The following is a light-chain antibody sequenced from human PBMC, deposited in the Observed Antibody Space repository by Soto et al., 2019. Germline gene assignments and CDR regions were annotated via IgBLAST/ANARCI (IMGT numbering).Light chain of an antibody. V-gene: IGLV2-8*01. CDR2: EVS. J-gene: IGLJ1*01. Sequence: QSVLTQPPSASGSPGQSVTISCTGTSRDVGGYNYVSLYQQHPRKAPKLMIYEVSQRPSGLPDRFSGSKSGNTASLTVSGLQADDEADYYCTSSAGSNTVFGTGTKVNVL. CDR3: TSSAGSNTV. CDR1: SRDVGGYNY.